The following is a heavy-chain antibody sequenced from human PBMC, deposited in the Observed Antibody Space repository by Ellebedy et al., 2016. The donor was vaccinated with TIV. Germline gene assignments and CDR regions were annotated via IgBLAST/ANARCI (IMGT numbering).Heavy chain of an antibody. CDR1: GYTLTELS. J-gene: IGHJ6*02. CDR3: ATGIGSGRLRVRYYYYYYGMDV. Sequence: AASVKVSCKVSGYTLTELSMHWVRQAPGKGLEWMGGFDPEDAETIYAQKFQGRVTMTEDTSTDTAYMELSSLRSEDTAVYYCATGIGSGRLRVRYYYYYYGMDVWGQGTTVTVSS. V-gene: IGHV1-24*01. D-gene: IGHD1-26*01. CDR2: FDPEDAET.